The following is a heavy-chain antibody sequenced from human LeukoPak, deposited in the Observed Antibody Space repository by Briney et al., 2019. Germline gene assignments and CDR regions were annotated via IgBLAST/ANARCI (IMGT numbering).Heavy chain of an antibody. CDR1: GFTFSSYA. V-gene: IGHV3-30*07. J-gene: IGHJ4*02. CDR3: ARVIRAAPGKGYFDY. Sequence: GRSLRLSSAASGFTFSSYAMHWVRQAPGKGLEWVAVISYDGSNKYYADSVKGRFTISRDNSKNTLYLQMNSLRAEDTAIYYCARVIRAAPGKGYFDYWGQGTLVTVSS. CDR2: ISYDGSNK. D-gene: IGHD6-13*01.